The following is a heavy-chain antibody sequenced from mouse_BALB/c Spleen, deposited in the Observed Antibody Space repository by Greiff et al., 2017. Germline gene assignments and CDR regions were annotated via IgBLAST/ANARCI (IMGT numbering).Heavy chain of an antibody. CDR2: IWAGGST. V-gene: IGHV2-9*02. CDR1: GFSLTSYG. CDR3: APDSSGYWFAY. Sequence: VKLMESGPGLVAPSQSLSITCTVSGFSLTSYGVHWVRQPPGKGLEWLGVIWAGGSTNYNSALMSRLSISKDNSKSQVFLKMNSLQTDDTAMYYCAPDSSGYWFAYWGQGTLVTVSA. J-gene: IGHJ3*01. D-gene: IGHD3-1*01.